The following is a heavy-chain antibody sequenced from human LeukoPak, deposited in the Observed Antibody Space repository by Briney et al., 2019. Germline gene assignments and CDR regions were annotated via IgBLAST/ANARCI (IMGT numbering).Heavy chain of an antibody. J-gene: IGHJ2*01. Sequence: ASVKVSCKASGYTFTGYYMHWVRQAPGQGLEWMGWINPNSGGTNYAQKFQGRVTMTRDTSISTAYMELSRLRSDDTAVYYCAREIIAAAREVQYFDLWGRGTLVTVSS. CDR2: INPNSGGT. V-gene: IGHV1-2*02. D-gene: IGHD6-13*01. CDR3: AREIIAAAREVQYFDL. CDR1: GYTFTGYY.